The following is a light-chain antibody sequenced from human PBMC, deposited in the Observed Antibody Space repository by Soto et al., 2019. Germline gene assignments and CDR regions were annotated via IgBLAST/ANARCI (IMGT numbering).Light chain of an antibody. CDR2: DVS. J-gene: IGLJ2*01. V-gene: IGLV2-11*01. CDR3: CSYAGSYTYG. CDR1: SSDVGGYNY. Sequence: QSALTQPRSVSGSPGQSVTISCIGTSSDVGGYNYVSWYQQHPGKAPKLMIYDVSKRPSGVPDRFFGSKSGNTASLTISGLQAEDEADYYCCSYAGSYTYGFGAGTQLTV.